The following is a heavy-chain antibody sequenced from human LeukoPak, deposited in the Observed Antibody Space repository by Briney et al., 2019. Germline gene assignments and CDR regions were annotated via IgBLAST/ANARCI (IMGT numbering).Heavy chain of an antibody. D-gene: IGHD3-10*01. V-gene: IGHV3-11*04. CDR1: GFTFSDYY. CDR2: ISSSGSTI. CDR3: ARGGYLHGSGSYPNEPIDY. J-gene: IGHJ4*02. Sequence: GGSLRLSCAASGFTFSDYYMSWIRQAPGKGLEWVSYISSSGSTIYYADSAKGRFTISRDNAKNSLYLQMNSLRAEDTAVYYCARGGYLHGSGSYPNEPIDYWGQGTLVTVSS.